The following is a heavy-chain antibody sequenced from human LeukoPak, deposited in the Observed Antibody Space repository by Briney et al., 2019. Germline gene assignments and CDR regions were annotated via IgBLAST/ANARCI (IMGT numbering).Heavy chain of an antibody. CDR1: GGSISSYY. CDR3: AREATTVTRGLDY. V-gene: IGHV4-4*07. J-gene: IGHJ4*02. D-gene: IGHD4-17*01. Sequence: SETLSLTCAVSGGSISSYYWSWIRQPAGKGLEWIGRIYTTGNTNYNPSLKSRLTMSVDTSKNHFSLNLTSVTPADTAAYYCAREATTVTRGLDYWGQGTLVTVSS. CDR2: IYTTGNT.